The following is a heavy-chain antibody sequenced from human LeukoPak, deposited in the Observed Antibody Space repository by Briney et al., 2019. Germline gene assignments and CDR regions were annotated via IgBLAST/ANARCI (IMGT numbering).Heavy chain of an antibody. CDR2: INHSGST. Sequence: PSETLSLTCAVYGGSFSGYYWSWIRQPPGKGLEWIGEINHSGSTNYNPSLKSRVTISVDTSKNQFSLKLSSVTAADTAVYYCAMVRGQNNWFDPWGQGTLVTVSS. CDR1: GGSFSGYY. V-gene: IGHV4-34*01. CDR3: AMVRGQNNWFDP. D-gene: IGHD3-10*01. J-gene: IGHJ5*02.